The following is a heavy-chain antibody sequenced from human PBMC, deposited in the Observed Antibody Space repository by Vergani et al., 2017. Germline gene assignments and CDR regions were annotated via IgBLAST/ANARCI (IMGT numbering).Heavy chain of an antibody. V-gene: IGHV3-9*01. Sequence: EVQLVESGGGLVQPGRSLRLSCAASGFSFDDYDMHWVRQAPGKGLEWVSGISWNSGRIVYADSVKGRFTISRDNAKNSLYLQMNSLRAEDTALYYCAVGSGSYKYYFDYWGQGTLVTVSS. CDR2: ISWNSGRI. D-gene: IGHD3-10*01. CDR3: AVGSGSYKYYFDY. J-gene: IGHJ4*02. CDR1: GFSFDDYD.